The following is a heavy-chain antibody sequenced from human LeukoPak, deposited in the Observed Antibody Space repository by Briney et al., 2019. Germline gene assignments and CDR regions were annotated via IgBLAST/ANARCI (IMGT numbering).Heavy chain of an antibody. CDR3: AKATRLIAAAGGGAFDI. D-gene: IGHD6-13*01. CDR2: ISGSGGST. Sequence: GGSLRLSCAASGFTFSSYAMSWVRQAPGKGLEWVSAISGSGGSTYYADSVKGRFTISRDNSKNTVYLQMNSLRAEDTAVYYCAKATRLIAAAGGGAFDIWGQGTMVTVSS. CDR1: GFTFSSYA. J-gene: IGHJ3*02. V-gene: IGHV3-23*01.